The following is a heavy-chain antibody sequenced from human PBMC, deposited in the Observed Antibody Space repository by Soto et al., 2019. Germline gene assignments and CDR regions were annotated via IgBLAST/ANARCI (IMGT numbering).Heavy chain of an antibody. D-gene: IGHD6-13*01. J-gene: IGHJ6*02. Sequence: PSQTLSLTCAISGDSVSSNSAAWNWIRQSPSRGLEWLGRTYYRSKWYNDYAVSVKSRITINPDTSKNQFSLQLNSVTPEDTAVYYCARVVITPGKEGGAAAGHVDYCDRKDVWGQRTTDTVS. V-gene: IGHV6-1*01. CDR2: TYYRSKWYN. CDR1: GDSVSSNSAA. CDR3: ARVVITPGKEGGAAAGHVDYCDRKDV.